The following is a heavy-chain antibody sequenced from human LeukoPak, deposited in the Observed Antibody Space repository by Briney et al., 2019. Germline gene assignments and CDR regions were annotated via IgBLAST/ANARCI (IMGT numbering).Heavy chain of an antibody. CDR2: ISAYTGNT. CDR1: GYTFTSYG. J-gene: IGHJ4*02. CDR3: ARAGNWNDGPFDY. Sequence: TSVTVSCKASGYTFTSYGISWVRQAPGQGLEWVGWISAYTGNTNYAQNFQGRVTMTTDTSTSTAYMELRSLRSDDTAVYYCARAGNWNDGPFDYWGQGTLVTVSS. V-gene: IGHV1-18*04. D-gene: IGHD1-1*01.